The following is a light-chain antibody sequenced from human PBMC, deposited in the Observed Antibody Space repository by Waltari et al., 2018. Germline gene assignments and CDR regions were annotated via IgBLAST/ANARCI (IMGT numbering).Light chain of an antibody. Sequence: VLTQSPGTLSLSPGERATLSCRASQRLTKNYLAWYQQKPGQAPRLLIYGASSRAAGIPDRFSGSGDGTDFTLTISRLEPEDFAVYYCQQYGSSVLYTFGQGTKLEIK. J-gene: IGKJ2*01. CDR1: QRLTKNY. CDR2: GAS. CDR3: QQYGSSVLYT. V-gene: IGKV3-20*01.